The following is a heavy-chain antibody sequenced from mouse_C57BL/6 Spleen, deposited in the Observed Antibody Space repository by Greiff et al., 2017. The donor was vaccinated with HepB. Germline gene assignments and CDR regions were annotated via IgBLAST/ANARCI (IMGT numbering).Heavy chain of an antibody. D-gene: IGHD1-1*01. J-gene: IGHJ1*03. CDR3: ARGDGSSYDWYFDV. CDR2: IDPSDSYT. Sequence: VQLQQPGAELVKPGASVKLSCKASGYTFTSYWMQWVKQRPGQGLEWIGEIDPSDSYTNYNQKFKGKATLTVDTSSSTAYMQLSSLTSEDSAVYYCARGDGSSYDWYFDVWGTGTTVTVSS. V-gene: IGHV1-50*01. CDR1: GYTFTSYW.